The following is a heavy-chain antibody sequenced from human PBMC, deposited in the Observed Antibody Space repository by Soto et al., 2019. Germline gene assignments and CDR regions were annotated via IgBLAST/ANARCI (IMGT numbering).Heavy chain of an antibody. V-gene: IGHV1-8*01. Sequence: ASVKVSCKASGYTFTSYDINWVRQATGQGLEWMGWMNPNSGNTGYAQKFQGRVTMTRNTSISTAYMELSSLRSEDTAVYYCARVRTRVLYDAFDIWGQGTTVTVS. D-gene: IGHD3-10*01. CDR2: MNPNSGNT. CDR3: ARVRTRVLYDAFDI. CDR1: GYTFTSYD. J-gene: IGHJ3*02.